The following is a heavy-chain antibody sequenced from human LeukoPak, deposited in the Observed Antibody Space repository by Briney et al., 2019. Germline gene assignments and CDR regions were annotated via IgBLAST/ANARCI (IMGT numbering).Heavy chain of an antibody. V-gene: IGHV3-21*01. Sequence: PGGSLRLTCAASGFTFSSYSMNWVRQALGKGLEWVSSISSSSSYIYYADSVKGRFTISRDNAKNSTYLQMNSLRAEDTAVYYCARDSELSSGGSCYDLDYWGQGTLVTVSS. J-gene: IGHJ4*02. CDR3: ARDSELSSGGSCYDLDY. CDR2: ISSSSSYI. D-gene: IGHD2-15*01. CDR1: GFTFSSYS.